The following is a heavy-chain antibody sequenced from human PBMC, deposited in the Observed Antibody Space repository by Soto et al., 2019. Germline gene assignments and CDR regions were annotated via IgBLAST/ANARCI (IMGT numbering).Heavy chain of an antibody. V-gene: IGHV3-30-3*01. CDR3: ARTIPGIAVAGHNDY. J-gene: IGHJ4*02. Sequence: GGSLRLSCAASGFTFSSYAMHWVRQAPGKGLEWVAVISYDGSNKYYADSVKGRFTISRDNSKNTPYLQMNSLRAEDTAVYYCARTIPGIAVAGHNDYWGQGTLVTVSS. D-gene: IGHD6-19*01. CDR1: GFTFSSYA. CDR2: ISYDGSNK.